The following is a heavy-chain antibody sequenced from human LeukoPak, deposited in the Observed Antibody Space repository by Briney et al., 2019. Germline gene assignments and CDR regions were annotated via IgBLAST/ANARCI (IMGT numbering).Heavy chain of an antibody. V-gene: IGHV4-61*02. CDR3: AREYSAFEI. Sequence: SETLSLTCTVSGGSISSGSYYWSWIRQPAGKGLEWIGRIYTSGSTNYNPSLNSRVTVSVDTSKNQLSLKLNSVTAADTAVYYCAREYSAFEIWGPGTMVTVSS. CDR1: GGSISSGSYY. J-gene: IGHJ3*02. CDR2: IYTSGST. D-gene: IGHD1-1*01.